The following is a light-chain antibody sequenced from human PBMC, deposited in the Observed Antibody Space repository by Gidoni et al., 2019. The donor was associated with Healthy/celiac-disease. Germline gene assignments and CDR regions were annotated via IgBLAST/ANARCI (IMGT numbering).Light chain of an antibody. Sequence: EIVLTQSPATLSLSPGERATLSCRASQSVSSYLAWYQQKPGQAPRLLIYDASNRATGIPARFSGSGSGTDFTLTISSLEPEDFAVYYCQQRSNALTFXGXTKVXI. V-gene: IGKV3-11*01. CDR2: DAS. CDR1: QSVSSY. CDR3: QQRSNALT. J-gene: IGKJ4*01.